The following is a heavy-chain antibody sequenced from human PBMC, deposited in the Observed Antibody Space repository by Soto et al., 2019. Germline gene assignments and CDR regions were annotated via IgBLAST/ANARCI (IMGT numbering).Heavy chain of an antibody. Sequence: PGGSLRLSCAASGFTVSSNYMSWVRQAPGKGLEWVSVIYSGGSTYYADSVKGRFTISRDNSKNTLYLQMNSLRAEDTAVYYCASWGTYYDILTGYYSGYWGQGTLVTSPQ. D-gene: IGHD3-9*01. J-gene: IGHJ4*02. CDR1: GFTVSSNY. V-gene: IGHV3-66*01. CDR3: ASWGTYYDILTGYYSGY. CDR2: IYSGGST.